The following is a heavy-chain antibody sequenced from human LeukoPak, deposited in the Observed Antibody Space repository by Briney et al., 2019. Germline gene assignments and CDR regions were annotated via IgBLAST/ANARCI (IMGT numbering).Heavy chain of an antibody. V-gene: IGHV3-74*01. Sequence: PGGSLRLSCAASGFTFNYFWMHWVRQVPGKGLVWASGINNDGTATYYADSVKGRSTISRDNAKNTVYLQMNGLRAEDTTVYYCATVSEYWGQGTLVTVSS. CDR2: INNDGTAT. J-gene: IGHJ4*02. CDR3: ATVSEY. CDR1: GFTFNYFW.